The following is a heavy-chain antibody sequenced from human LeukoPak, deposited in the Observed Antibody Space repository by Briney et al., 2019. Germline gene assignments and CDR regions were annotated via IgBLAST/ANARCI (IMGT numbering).Heavy chain of an antibody. CDR1: GYSISSGYY. Sequence: ASETLSLTCTVSGYSISSGYYWGWIRQPPGKVLEWIGSIYHSGSTYYNPSLKSRVTISVDTSKNQFSLKLSSVTAADTAVYYCARRLAVAGTGGGAFDIWGQGTMVTVSS. J-gene: IGHJ3*02. CDR3: ARRLAVAGTGGGAFDI. D-gene: IGHD6-19*01. CDR2: IYHSGST. V-gene: IGHV4-38-2*02.